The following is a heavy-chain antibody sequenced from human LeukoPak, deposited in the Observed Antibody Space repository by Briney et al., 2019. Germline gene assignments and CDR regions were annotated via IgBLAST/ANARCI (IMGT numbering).Heavy chain of an antibody. CDR3: ARSQNYYGSGDY. CDR2: VYHSGST. D-gene: IGHD3-10*01. CDR1: GGSINAYY. V-gene: IGHV4-59*01. Sequence: SETLSLTCTVSGGSINAYYWSWIRQPPGKGLEWIGYVYHSGSTNYNPSLKSRVTMSVDTSNNQFSLKLSSVTAADTAVYYCARSQNYYGSGDYWSQGTLVTVSS. J-gene: IGHJ4*02.